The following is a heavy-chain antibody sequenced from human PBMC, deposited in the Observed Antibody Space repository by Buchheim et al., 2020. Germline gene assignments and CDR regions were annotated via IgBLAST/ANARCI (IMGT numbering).Heavy chain of an antibody. D-gene: IGHD6-19*01. J-gene: IGHJ6*02. CDR2: MNPNSGNT. V-gene: IGHV1-8*01. CDR1: GYTFTSYD. CDR3: ARDPIAVAGTVYYYGMDV. Sequence: QVQLMQSGAEVKKPGASVKVSCKASGYTFTSYDINWVRQATGQGLEWMGWMNPNSGNTGYAQKFQGRVTMTRNTSISTAYMDLSSLRSEETAVYYCARDPIAVAGTVYYYGMDVWGQGTT.